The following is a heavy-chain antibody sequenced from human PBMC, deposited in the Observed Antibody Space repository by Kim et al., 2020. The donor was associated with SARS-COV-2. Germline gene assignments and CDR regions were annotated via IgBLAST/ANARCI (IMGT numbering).Heavy chain of an antibody. CDR1: GGSFSGYY. D-gene: IGHD4-4*01. V-gene: IGHV4-34*01. CDR3: GRDRTITTFVFLYYDMVV. Sequence: SESLSLTCAVYGGSFSGYYWSWIRQPPGKGLEWIGEIKHGGSTNYNPAPKSRATISVNTPKNQSSLKLISVTSADTAFFYCGRDRTITTFVFLYYDMVV. J-gene: IGHJ6*01. CDR2: IKHGGST.